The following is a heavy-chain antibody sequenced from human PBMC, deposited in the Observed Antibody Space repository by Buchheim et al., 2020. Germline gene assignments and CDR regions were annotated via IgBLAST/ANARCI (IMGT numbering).Heavy chain of an antibody. Sequence: EVQLVESGGGLVQPGGSLRLSCAASGFTFISYWMHWVRQAPGKGLVWFSLINSDGSSTGYADSVKGRFTISRDNAKNPLYLQMNSLRAEDTAVYYCARDVYDYYDSSGPLDYWGQGTL. J-gene: IGHJ4*02. D-gene: IGHD3-22*01. CDR2: INSDGSST. CDR3: ARDVYDYYDSSGPLDY. CDR1: GFTFISYW. V-gene: IGHV3-74*01.